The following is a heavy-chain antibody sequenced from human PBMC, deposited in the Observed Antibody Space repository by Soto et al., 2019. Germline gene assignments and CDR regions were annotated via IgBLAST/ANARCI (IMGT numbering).Heavy chain of an antibody. CDR1: GFTFSSYA. V-gene: IGHV3-23*01. J-gene: IGHJ4*02. D-gene: IGHD3-22*01. CDR3: AKDRRVIVVVNQFDY. Sequence: XGSLRLSCAASGFTFSSYAMSWVRQAPGKGLEWVSAISGSGGSTYYADSVKGRFTISRDNSKNTLYLQMNSLRAEDTAVYYCAKDRRVIVVVNQFDYWGQGTLVTVSS. CDR2: ISGSGGST.